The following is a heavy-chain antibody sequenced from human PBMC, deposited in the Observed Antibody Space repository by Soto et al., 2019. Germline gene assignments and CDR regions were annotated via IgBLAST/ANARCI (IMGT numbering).Heavy chain of an antibody. CDR2: IIPIFATA. V-gene: IGHV1-69*06. Sequence: SVKVSCKASGGTFSSYAISWVRQAPGQGLELMGGIIPIFATANYAQKFQGRVTITADKSTSTAYMELSSLRSEDTAVYYCARDSPPYYGSGSYYDYYGMDVWGQGTTVTVSS. J-gene: IGHJ6*02. CDR1: GGTFSSYA. D-gene: IGHD3-10*01. CDR3: ARDSPPYYGSGSYYDYYGMDV.